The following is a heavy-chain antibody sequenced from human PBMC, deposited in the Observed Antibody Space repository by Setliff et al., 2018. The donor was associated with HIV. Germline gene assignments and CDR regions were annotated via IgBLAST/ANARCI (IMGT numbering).Heavy chain of an antibody. CDR1: GYTFDAKY. CDR2: ISAYNGNT. J-gene: IGHJ6*03. CDR3: ATSSRIYYYSYMDV. V-gene: IGHV1-18*01. D-gene: IGHD2-2*01. Sequence: ASVKVSCKTSGYTFDAKYIHWARQAPGQGLEWMGWISAYNGNTNYAQKLQGRVTMTTDTSTSTAYMELRSLRSDDTAVYYCATSSRIYYYSYMDVWGKGTTVTV.